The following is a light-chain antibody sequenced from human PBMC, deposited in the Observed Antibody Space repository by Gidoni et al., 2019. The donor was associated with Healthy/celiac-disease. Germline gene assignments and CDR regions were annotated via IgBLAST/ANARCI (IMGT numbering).Light chain of an antibody. CDR1: QSVSSY. J-gene: IGKJ4*01. CDR3: QQRSNWPRERLT. Sequence: EIVLTQSPATLSLSPGERATLSCRASQSVSSYLAWYQQKPGQAPRLLIYDASNRATGIPARFSGSGSGTDFTLTISSLEPEDFAVYYCQQRSNWPRERLTFGGXTKVEIK. V-gene: IGKV3-11*01. CDR2: DAS.